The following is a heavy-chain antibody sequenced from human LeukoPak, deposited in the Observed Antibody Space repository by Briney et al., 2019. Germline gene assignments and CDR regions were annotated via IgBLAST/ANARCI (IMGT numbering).Heavy chain of an antibody. V-gene: IGHV3-7*01. D-gene: IGHD4-23*01. Sequence: PGGSLRLSCAASGFTFSSYWMSWVRQAPGKGLEWVANIKQDGSEKYYVDSVKGRFTISRDNAKNSLYLQMNSLRAEDTAVYYCARDFGISGKEDYFDYWGQGTLVTVSS. CDR3: ARDFGISGKEDYFDY. J-gene: IGHJ4*02. CDR2: IKQDGSEK. CDR1: GFTFSSYW.